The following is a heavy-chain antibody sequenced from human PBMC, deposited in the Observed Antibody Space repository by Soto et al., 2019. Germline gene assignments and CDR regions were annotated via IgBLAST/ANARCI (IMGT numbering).Heavy chain of an antibody. Sequence: SETLSLTCTVSGASLNNYYWTWNRQPPGKGLEWIGYVSYSGSSNYNPALKNRVAVSSDTSKNQFFQKLNSVTAADTAVYYCTRLRYNGAFDYWGKGILVTVSS. CDR1: GASLNNYY. J-gene: IGHJ4*02. CDR3: TRLRYNGAFDY. CDR2: VSYSGSS. D-gene: IGHD1-1*01. V-gene: IGHV4-59*08.